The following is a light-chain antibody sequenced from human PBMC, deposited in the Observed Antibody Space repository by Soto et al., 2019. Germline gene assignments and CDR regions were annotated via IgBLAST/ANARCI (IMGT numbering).Light chain of an antibody. J-gene: IGKJ5*01. CDR1: QSLLYSDGIAY. CDR3: MQATHWPIT. V-gene: IGKV2-30*01. CDR2: KVS. Sequence: DAVMTQSPLSLPVTLGRPASFSCRSNQSLLYSDGIAYFSWFQQRPGRSPRRLIYKVSNRDSGVPARFSGSGSGTDFALKISRVEADDVGVYYCMQATHWPITFGQGTRLEIK.